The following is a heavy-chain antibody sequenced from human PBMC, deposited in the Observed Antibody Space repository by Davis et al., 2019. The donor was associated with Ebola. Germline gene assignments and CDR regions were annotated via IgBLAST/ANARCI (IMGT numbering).Heavy chain of an antibody. CDR3: AKASIEYCSGGSCYIGGGDWFDP. V-gene: IGHV3-30*02. CDR2: IRYDGSNK. D-gene: IGHD2-15*01. CDR1: GFTFSSYS. Sequence: GESLKISCVASGFTFSSYSMNWVRQAPGKGLEWVAFIRYDGSNKYYADSVKGRFTISRDNSKNTLYLQMNSLRAEDTAVYYCAKASIEYCSGGSCYIGGGDWFDPWGQGTLVTVSS. J-gene: IGHJ5*02.